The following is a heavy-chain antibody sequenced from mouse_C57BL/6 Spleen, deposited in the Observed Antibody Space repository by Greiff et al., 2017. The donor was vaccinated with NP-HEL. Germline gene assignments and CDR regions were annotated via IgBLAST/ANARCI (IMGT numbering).Heavy chain of an antibody. CDR2: IDPSDSYT. J-gene: IGHJ3*01. CDR3: ADGKGWVAY. Sequence: QVQLQQPGAELVRPGTSVKLSCKASGYTFTSYWMHWVKQRPGQGLEWIGVIDPSDSYTNYNQKFKGKATLTVDTSSSTAYMQLSSLTSEDSAVYYCADGKGWVAYWGQGTLVTVSA. CDR1: GYTFTSYW. D-gene: IGHD2-1*01. V-gene: IGHV1-59*01.